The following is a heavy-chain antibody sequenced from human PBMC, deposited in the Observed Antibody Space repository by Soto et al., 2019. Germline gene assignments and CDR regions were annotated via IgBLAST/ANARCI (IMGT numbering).Heavy chain of an antibody. J-gene: IGHJ6*03. CDR2: INPSGGST. D-gene: IGHD4-17*01. CDR3: ARGSNGNYYYYYYYMDV. V-gene: IGHV1-46*03. CDR1: GYTFTNYY. Sequence: GASVKVSCKASGYTFTNYYMHWVRQAPGQGLEWMGMINPSGGSTNYAQKFQGRVTMTRDTSTSTVYMELSSLRSEDTAVYYCARGSNGNYYYYYYYMDVWGKGTTVTVSS.